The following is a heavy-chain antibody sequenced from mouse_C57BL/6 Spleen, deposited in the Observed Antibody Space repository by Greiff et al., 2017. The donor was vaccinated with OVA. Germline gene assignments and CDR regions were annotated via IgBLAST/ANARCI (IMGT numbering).Heavy chain of an antibody. D-gene: IGHD1-1*01. V-gene: IGHV7-3*01. CDR1: GFTFTDYY. J-gene: IGHJ4*01. Sequence: EVQVVESGGGLVQPGGSLSLSCAASGFTFTDYYMSWVRQPPGKALEWLGFIRNKANGYTTEYSASVKGRFTISRDNSQSILYLQMNALRAEDSATYYCARYTYYGSSYHYAMDYWGQGTSVTVSS. CDR2: IRNKANGYTT. CDR3: ARYTYYGSSYHYAMDY.